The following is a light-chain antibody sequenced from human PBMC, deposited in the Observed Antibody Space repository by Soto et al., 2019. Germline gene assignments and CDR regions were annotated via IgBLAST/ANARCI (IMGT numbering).Light chain of an antibody. J-gene: IGKJ1*01. Sequence: EIVMTQSAATLSVSPGERATLSCRASQSVSSNVAWYQQKPGQAPRLLIYGASTRATGIPARFSGSGSGTEFTLTISSLQPEDFAVYYCQQYNNWPPWTFGQGTKVDIK. CDR1: QSVSSN. CDR2: GAS. V-gene: IGKV3-15*01. CDR3: QQYNNWPPWT.